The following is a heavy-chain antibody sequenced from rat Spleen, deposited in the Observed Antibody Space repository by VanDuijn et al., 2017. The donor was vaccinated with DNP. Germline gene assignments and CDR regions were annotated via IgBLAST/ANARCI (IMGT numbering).Heavy chain of an antibody. Sequence: EVQLVESGGGLVRPGRSLKLSCATSGFTFSDCNMAWVRQAPKKGLEWVATILYDGGRTYYRNSVKGRFTISRDNAKSTLYLQMDRLRSEDTATYYCTTFEGRDAWGQGTSVTVSS. D-gene: IGHD1-11*01. CDR2: ILYDGGRT. CDR1: GFTFSDCN. CDR3: TTFEGRDA. J-gene: IGHJ4*01. V-gene: IGHV5S10*01.